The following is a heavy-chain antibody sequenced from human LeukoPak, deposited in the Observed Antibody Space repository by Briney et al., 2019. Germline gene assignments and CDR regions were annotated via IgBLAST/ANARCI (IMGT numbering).Heavy chain of an antibody. CDR2: VSARSGST. CDR3: ARAFIAADLDY. Sequence: GGSLRLSCAASGFSFSSFCMTWVRQAPGKGLEWISTVSARSGSTYYADSVKGRFTISRDNSKNTLYLQMNSLRAEDTAVYYCARAFIAADLDYWGQGTLVTVSS. J-gene: IGHJ4*02. V-gene: IGHV3-23*01. D-gene: IGHD6-13*01. CDR1: GFSFSSFC.